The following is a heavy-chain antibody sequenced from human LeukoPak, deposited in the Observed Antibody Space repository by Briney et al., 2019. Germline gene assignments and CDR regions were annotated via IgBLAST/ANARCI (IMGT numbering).Heavy chain of an antibody. CDR1: GFTFSNYG. V-gene: IGHV3-33*01. CDR2: IWYDGIKK. J-gene: IGHJ4*02. CDR3: ARSPNYSLDY. D-gene: IGHD2-15*01. Sequence: GGSLRLSCEASGFTFSNYGMHWVRQAPGKGLEWVAIIWYDGIKKYYADSVKGRFTISRDNSKNTLSLQMNSLRAEDTAIYYCARSPNYSLDYWGQGAMVTVSS.